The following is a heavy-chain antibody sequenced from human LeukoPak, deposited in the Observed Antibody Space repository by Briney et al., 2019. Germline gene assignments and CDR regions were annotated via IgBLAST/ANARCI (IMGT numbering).Heavy chain of an antibody. CDR1: GGSFSGYY. CDR2: INHSGST. D-gene: IGHD6-13*01. Sequence: SETLSLTCAVYGGSFSGYYWSWIRQPPGKGLEWIGEINHSGSTYYNPSLKSRVTISVDTSKNQFSLKLSSVTAADTAVYYCARQPFLYSSSWYGEIKRYYFDYWGQGTLVTVSS. CDR3: ARQPFLYSSSWYGEIKRYYFDY. J-gene: IGHJ4*02. V-gene: IGHV4-34*01.